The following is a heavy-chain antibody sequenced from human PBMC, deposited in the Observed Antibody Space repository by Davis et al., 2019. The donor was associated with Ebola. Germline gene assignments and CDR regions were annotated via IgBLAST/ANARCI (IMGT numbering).Heavy chain of an antibody. Sequence: GGSLRLSCAASGFTFSTYWMSWVRQAPGKGLEWVASIRQDGSEKYYVDSLKGRFTISRDNAKNSLYLQVNSLRAEDTAVYYCAREVDSSGYVLWGQGTLVTVSS. CDR3: AREVDSSGYVL. CDR2: IRQDGSEK. CDR1: GFTFSTYW. D-gene: IGHD3-22*01. J-gene: IGHJ4*02. V-gene: IGHV3-7*01.